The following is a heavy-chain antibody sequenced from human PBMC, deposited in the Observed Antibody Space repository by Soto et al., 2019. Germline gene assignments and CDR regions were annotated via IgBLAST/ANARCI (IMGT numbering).Heavy chain of an antibody. D-gene: IGHD4-17*01. CDR1: GFTFSSYS. CDR2: ISSSSSTI. Sequence: GGSLRLSCAASGFTFSSYSMNWVRQAPGKGLEWVSYISSSSSTIYYADSVKGRFTISRDNAKNSLYLQMNSLRAEDTAVYYCARDRSDYGDLWYFDLWGRGTLVTVSS. J-gene: IGHJ2*01. V-gene: IGHV3-48*01. CDR3: ARDRSDYGDLWYFDL.